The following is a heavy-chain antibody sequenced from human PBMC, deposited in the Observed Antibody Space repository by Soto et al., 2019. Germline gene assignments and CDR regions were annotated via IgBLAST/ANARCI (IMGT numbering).Heavy chain of an antibody. V-gene: IGHV4-34*01. Sequence: PSETLSLTCAVYGGSFRGYYWSWIRQPPGKGLEWIGEINHSGSTNYNPSLKSRVTISVDTSKNQSSLKLSSVTAADTAVYYCARGGTVTTGTGEYNWFDPWGQGTLVTVSS. D-gene: IGHD4-4*01. J-gene: IGHJ5*02. CDR3: ARGGTVTTGTGEYNWFDP. CDR2: INHSGST. CDR1: GGSFRGYY.